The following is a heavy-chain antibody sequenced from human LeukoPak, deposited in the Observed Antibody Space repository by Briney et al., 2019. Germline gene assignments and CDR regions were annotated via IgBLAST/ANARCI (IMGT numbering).Heavy chain of an antibody. CDR1: GFTFSSYG. CDR2: IWYDGSNK. CDR3: ARDRYSGYDLLHY. Sequence: PGRSLRLSCAASGFTFSSYGMHWVRQAPGKGLEWVAVIWYDGSNKHYADSVKGRFTISRDNSKNTLYLQMNSLRAEDTAVYYCARDRYSGYDLLHYWGQGTLVTVSS. J-gene: IGHJ4*02. V-gene: IGHV3-33*01. D-gene: IGHD5-12*01.